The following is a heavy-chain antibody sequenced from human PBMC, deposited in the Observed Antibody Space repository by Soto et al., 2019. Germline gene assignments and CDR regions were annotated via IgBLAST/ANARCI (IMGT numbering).Heavy chain of an antibody. Sequence: GGSLRRVCADSEFTFSHYLMHWVRQAPGKGLVWVSRINPDGTTTNYADSVKRRFTMSRDNAKNTLYLQMNSLRGEDTAMYYCTKDTFGDRDSWGQGTLVTVSS. V-gene: IGHV3-74*01. J-gene: IGHJ4*02. CDR1: EFTFSHYL. CDR3: TKDTFGDRDS. D-gene: IGHD4-17*01. CDR2: INPDGTTT.